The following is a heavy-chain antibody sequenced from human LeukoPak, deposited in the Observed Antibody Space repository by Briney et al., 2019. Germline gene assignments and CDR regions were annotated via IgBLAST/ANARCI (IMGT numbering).Heavy chain of an antibody. J-gene: IGHJ4*02. V-gene: IGHV3-33*01. D-gene: IGHD2-2*01. CDR3: ARDLLTAMPFDY. CDR2: IWYDGSNK. Sequence: PGGSLRLSCAASGFTFSSYGMHWVRQAPGKGLEWVAVIWYDGSNKYYADSVKGRFTISRDNSKNTLYLQKNSLRAEDTAVYYCARDLLTAMPFDYWGQGTLVTVSS. CDR1: GFTFSSYG.